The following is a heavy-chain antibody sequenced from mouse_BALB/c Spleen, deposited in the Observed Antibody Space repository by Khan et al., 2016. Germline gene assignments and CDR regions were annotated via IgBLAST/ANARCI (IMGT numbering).Heavy chain of an antibody. CDR1: GFDFSRYW. V-gene: IGHV4-1*02. CDR3: PRNWDDGFDY. CDR2: INPDSSTI. J-gene: IGHJ2*01. D-gene: IGHD4-1*01. Sequence: EVKLLESGGGLVQPGGSLKLSCTTSGFDFSRYWMSWVRQAPGRGLEWIGEINPDSSTINYTPSLKDKFILSRDNAHNTLYLQMSKRRSEDTALYYCPRNWDDGFDYWGQGTTLTVSS.